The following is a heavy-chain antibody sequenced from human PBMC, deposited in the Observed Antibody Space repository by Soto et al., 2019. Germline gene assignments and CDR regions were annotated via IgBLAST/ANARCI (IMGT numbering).Heavy chain of an antibody. CDR2: ISGSGGST. CDR1: GFTFSSYA. Sequence: PGGSLRLSCAASGFTFSSYAMSWVRQAPGKGLEWVSAISGSGGSTYYADSVKGRFTISRDNSKNTLYLQMNSLRAEDTAVYYCAKDSAALANWNYVAPEANWFDPWGQGTLVTVSS. J-gene: IGHJ5*02. V-gene: IGHV3-23*01. CDR3: AKDSAALANWNYVAPEANWFDP. D-gene: IGHD1-7*01.